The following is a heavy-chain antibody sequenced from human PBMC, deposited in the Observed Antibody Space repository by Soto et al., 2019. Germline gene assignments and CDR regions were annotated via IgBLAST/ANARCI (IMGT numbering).Heavy chain of an antibody. CDR2: SVGSGSSK. CDR3: AKDKEPDGMWDFDY. D-gene: IGHD1-20*01. Sequence: EVQLLESGGDLVQPGGSLRLSCAASGFSFNRFTMSWVRQAPGKGLEWVSSSVGSGSSKYYADSVKGRFTISKDISKNTLYLQMNSLRAYDTAIYYCAKDKEPDGMWDFDYWGQGTLVTVSS. J-gene: IGHJ4*02. CDR1: GFSFNRFT. V-gene: IGHV3-23*01.